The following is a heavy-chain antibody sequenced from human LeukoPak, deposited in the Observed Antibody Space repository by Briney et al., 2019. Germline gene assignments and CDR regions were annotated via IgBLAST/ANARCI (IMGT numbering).Heavy chain of an antibody. Sequence: GRSLRLSCAASGYIFSSYGMHWVRQAPGMGLEWVSSITFSSTYIYYADSVKGRFTISRDNAKNSLYLQMNSLRAEDTAVYYCARDSTTFDFWGQGTLVIVSS. CDR1: GYIFSSYG. V-gene: IGHV3-21*01. CDR2: ITFSSTYI. D-gene: IGHD1-1*01. J-gene: IGHJ4*02. CDR3: ARDSTTFDF.